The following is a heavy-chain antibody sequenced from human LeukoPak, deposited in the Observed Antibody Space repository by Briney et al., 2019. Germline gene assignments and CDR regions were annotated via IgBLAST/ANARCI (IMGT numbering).Heavy chain of an antibody. J-gene: IGHJ4*02. CDR2: INPNSGGT. V-gene: IGHV1-2*02. CDR3: ARDGTSVMVDFDY. Sequence: ASVKVSCKASGYTFTDYYMYWVRQAPGQGLEWMGWINPNSGGTNYAQKFQGRVTMTRDTSISTAYMELSRLRSDDTAVYYCARDGTSVMVDFDYWGQRTLLTVSS. CDR1: GYTFTDYY. D-gene: IGHD5-18*01.